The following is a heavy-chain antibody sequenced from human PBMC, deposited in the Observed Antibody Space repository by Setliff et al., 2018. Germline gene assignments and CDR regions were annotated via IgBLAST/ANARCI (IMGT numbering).Heavy chain of an antibody. CDR2: IFKSGT. J-gene: IGHJ4*02. Sequence: PSETLSLTCTVSGGSFDSDSHYWSWMRQPPGKGLEWIGHIFKSGTNFHPSFRSRVSMSVDISKSQFSLELTSVTAADTALYYCARDHFGVAGDSWGPGTLVTVSS. V-gene: IGHV4-61*09. CDR1: GGSFDSDSHY. CDR3: ARDHFGVAGDS. D-gene: IGHD3-3*01.